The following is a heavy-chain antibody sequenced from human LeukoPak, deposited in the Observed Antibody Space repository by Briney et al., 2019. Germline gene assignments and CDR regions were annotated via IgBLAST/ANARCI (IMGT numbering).Heavy chain of an antibody. CDR1: GFTFSSYA. CDR3: AKALYYGDYSS. V-gene: IGHV3-23*01. J-gene: IGHJ5*02. Sequence: GGSLRLSCAASGFTFSSYAMSWVRQAPGKGLEWVSAISGSGGSTYYADSVKGRFTISRDDSKNTLYLQMNSLRAEDTAVYYCAKALYYGDYSSWGQGTLVTVSS. D-gene: IGHD4-17*01. CDR2: ISGSGGST.